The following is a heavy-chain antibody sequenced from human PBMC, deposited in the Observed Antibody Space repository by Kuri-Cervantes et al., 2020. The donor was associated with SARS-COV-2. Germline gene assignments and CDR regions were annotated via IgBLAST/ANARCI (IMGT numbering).Heavy chain of an antibody. CDR3: ARHRKIYDYWGGRGYFYYYTDV. D-gene: IGHD3-3*01. CDR2: IYYSGNT. CDR1: GFTVSSNY. Sequence: ESLKISCAASGFTVSSNYMSWIRQPPGKGLEWIGNIYYSGNTYYNPSLKSRVTISVDTSKNQFSLKLNSVTAADTAIYFCARHRKIYDYWGGRGYFYYYTDVCGSGTTVTVSS. J-gene: IGHJ6*03. V-gene: IGHV4-39*01.